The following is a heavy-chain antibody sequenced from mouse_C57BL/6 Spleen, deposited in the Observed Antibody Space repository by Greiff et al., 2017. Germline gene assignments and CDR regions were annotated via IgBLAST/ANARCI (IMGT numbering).Heavy chain of an antibody. J-gene: IGHJ2*01. V-gene: IGHV5-9-1*02. CDR2: ISSGGDYI. CDR3: TRVGYGSSLFFDY. Sequence: EVNVVESGEGLVKPGGSLKLSCAASGFTFSSYAMSWVRQTPEKRLEWVAYISSGGDYIYYADTVKGRFTISRDNARNTLYLQMSSLKSEDTAMYYCTRVGYGSSLFFDYWGQGTTLTVSS. D-gene: IGHD1-1*01. CDR1: GFTFSSYA.